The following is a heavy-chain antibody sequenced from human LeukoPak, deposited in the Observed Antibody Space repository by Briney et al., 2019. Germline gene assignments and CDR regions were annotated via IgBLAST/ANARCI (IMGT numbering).Heavy chain of an antibody. CDR3: ARWDTTIEY. D-gene: IGHD1-1*01. CDR2: IRTKTYGGTT. V-gene: IGHV3-49*04. CDR1: GFTFRDSA. Sequence: PGGSLRLSCTTSGFTFRDSAMTWVRQAPGKGREWVGFIRTKTYGGTTEYAASVKGRFTISRDDSKSLAYLQMNSLKTEDTAVYYCARWDTTIEYWGQGTLVAVSS. J-gene: IGHJ4*02.